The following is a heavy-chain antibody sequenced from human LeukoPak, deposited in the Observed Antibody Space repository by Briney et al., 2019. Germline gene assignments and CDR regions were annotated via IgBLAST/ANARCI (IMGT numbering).Heavy chain of an antibody. D-gene: IGHD1-20*01. Sequence: SETLSLTCTVSGYSISSGYYWGWIRQPPGKGLEWIGSIYHSGSTYYNPSLKSRVTISVDTSKNQFSLKLSSVTAADTAVYYCAKDRYNWNQNYCMDVWGKGTTVTVSS. J-gene: IGHJ6*03. CDR3: AKDRYNWNQNYCMDV. V-gene: IGHV4-38-2*02. CDR2: IYHSGST. CDR1: GYSISSGYY.